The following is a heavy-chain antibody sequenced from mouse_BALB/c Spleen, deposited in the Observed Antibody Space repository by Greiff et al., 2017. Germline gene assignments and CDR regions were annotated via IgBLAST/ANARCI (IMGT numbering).Heavy chain of an antibody. J-gene: IGHJ2*01. Sequence: EVKLVESGPGLLKPSQTVSLTCTVTGISITTGNYRLSWIRQLPGNNLEWIGYIYYSGTITYNPSLTSRTTITRDTSKNQFFLEMNSLTAEDTATCYCERGTYYGDIDYWGQGTTLTVSS. D-gene: IGHD1-1*01. CDR3: ERGTYYGDIDY. V-gene: IGHV3-5*02. CDR2: IYYSGTI. CDR1: GISITTGNYR.